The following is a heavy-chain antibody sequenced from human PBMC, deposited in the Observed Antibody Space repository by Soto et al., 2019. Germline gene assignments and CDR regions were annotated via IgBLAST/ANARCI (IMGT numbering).Heavy chain of an antibody. D-gene: IGHD1-7*01. CDR3: AKNQERELPRVIDF. Sequence: GGSLRLSCAASGFTSSSYAMSWVRQAPGKGLEWVSAISGSGSNTYYADSVKGRFTISRDRSKNTLYLQMSSLRAEDTALYYCAKNQERELPRVIDFWGQGTLVTVSS. CDR1: GFTSSSYA. J-gene: IGHJ4*02. V-gene: IGHV3-23*01. CDR2: ISGSGSNT.